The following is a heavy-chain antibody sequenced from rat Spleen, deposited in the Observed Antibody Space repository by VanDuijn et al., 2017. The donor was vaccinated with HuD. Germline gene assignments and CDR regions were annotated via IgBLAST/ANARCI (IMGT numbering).Heavy chain of an antibody. CDR3: VRDGGELGY. CDR2: IWNSGGT. D-gene: IGHD4-3*01. CDR1: GFSLTTHN. J-gene: IGHJ2*01. V-gene: IGHV2-41*01. Sequence: QVRLEESGPRLVQPSQTLSVTCTVSGFSLTTHNVHWVRQPPGKGLEWMGVIWNSGGTRYNSALKSRLSISKDTSKRQVFLKMNSLQTEDTATYYCVRDGGELGYWGQGVMVTVSS.